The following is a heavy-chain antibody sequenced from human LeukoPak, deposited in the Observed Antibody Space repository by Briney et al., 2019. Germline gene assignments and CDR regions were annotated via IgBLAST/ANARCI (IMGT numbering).Heavy chain of an antibody. CDR1: GGSISSSYY. V-gene: IGHV4-39*01. CDR2: SDYSGST. Sequence: PSETLSLTCTVSGGSISSSYYWGWIRQPPGKGLEWFGNSDYSGSTYYNSVLESRVTICVDASKKQFSLKLSSVTAADTAVYYCVRHPRIAAAAYWYFDLWGRGTLVTVSS. J-gene: IGHJ2*01. D-gene: IGHD6-13*01. CDR3: VRHPRIAAAAYWYFDL.